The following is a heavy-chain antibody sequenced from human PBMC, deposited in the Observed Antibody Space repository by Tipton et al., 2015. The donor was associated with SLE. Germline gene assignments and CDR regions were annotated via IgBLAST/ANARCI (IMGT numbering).Heavy chain of an antibody. D-gene: IGHD2-8*01. CDR2: ISDSGNT. Sequence: TLSLTCTVSGASISSHYWSWIRRPPGKGLEWIGYISDSGNTIDNPSLKSRLTISVDTSKNQFSLKLRSVTAADTAVYYCASILNHAFDYWGQGTLVTVSS. V-gene: IGHV4-59*11. J-gene: IGHJ4*02. CDR1: GASISSHY. CDR3: ASILNHAFDY.